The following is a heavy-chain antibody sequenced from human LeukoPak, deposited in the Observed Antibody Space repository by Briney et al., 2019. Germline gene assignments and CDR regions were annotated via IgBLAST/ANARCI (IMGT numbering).Heavy chain of an antibody. Sequence: SETLSLTCTVSGGSISSSSYYWGWIRQPSGKGLEWIGSIYYSGSTYYNPSLKSRVTISVDTSKNQFSLKLSSVTAADTAVYYCARRRRGSYGLYYFDYWGQGTLVTVSS. D-gene: IGHD5-18*01. V-gene: IGHV4-39*01. CDR3: ARRRRGSYGLYYFDY. CDR2: IYYSGST. CDR1: GGSISSSSYY. J-gene: IGHJ4*02.